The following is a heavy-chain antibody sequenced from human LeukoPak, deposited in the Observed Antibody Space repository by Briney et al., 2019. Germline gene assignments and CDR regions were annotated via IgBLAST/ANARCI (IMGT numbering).Heavy chain of an antibody. CDR1: GFTFSSYS. Sequence: PGGSLRLSCAASGFTFSSYSMNWVRQAPGKGLEWVSSISSSSSYIYYADSVKGRFTISRDNAKNSLYLQMNSLRAEDTAVYYCAREDYGDLSYYYYYMDVWGKGTTVTISS. CDR2: ISSSSSYI. J-gene: IGHJ6*03. D-gene: IGHD4-17*01. CDR3: AREDYGDLSYYYYYMDV. V-gene: IGHV3-21*01.